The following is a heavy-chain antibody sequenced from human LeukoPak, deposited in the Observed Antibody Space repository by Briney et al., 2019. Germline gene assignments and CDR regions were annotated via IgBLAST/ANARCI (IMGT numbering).Heavy chain of an antibody. CDR2: MSNSGENT. CDR3: ARDHGLTGYYNY. CDR1: GFTFSSYS. J-gene: IGHJ4*02. Sequence: GRSLRLSCAASGFTFSSYSMQWVRQTPGKGLEWVGIMSNSGENTFYGEAVKGRFTISRDNSKNTLYLQMNSLRAEDTAVYYCARDHGLTGYYNYWGQGTLVTVSS. D-gene: IGHD3-9*01. V-gene: IGHV3-30*03.